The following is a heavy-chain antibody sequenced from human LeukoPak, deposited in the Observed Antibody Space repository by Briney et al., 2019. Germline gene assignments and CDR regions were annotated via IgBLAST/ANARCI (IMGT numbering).Heavy chain of an antibody. V-gene: IGHV4-39*07. D-gene: IGHD3-10*01. J-gene: IGHJ4*02. Sequence: SETLSLTCTVSGGSISSSKYYWGWIRQPPGKGLEWIGSIYYSGSAYYNPSLKSRVTISVDMSKNQFSLKLTSVTAADTAVYYCARDARVQKWFGEVIMTTTYYFDDWGQGTLVTVSS. CDR1: GGSISSSKYY. CDR3: ARDARVQKWFGEVIMTTTYYFDD. CDR2: IYYSGSA.